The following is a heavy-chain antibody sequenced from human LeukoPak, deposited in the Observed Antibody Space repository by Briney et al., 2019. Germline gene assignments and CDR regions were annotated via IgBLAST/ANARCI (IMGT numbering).Heavy chain of an antibody. CDR1: GYTFTSYG. J-gene: IGHJ3*02. CDR3: ARRWELREGGAFDI. D-gene: IGHD1-26*01. V-gene: IGHV1-18*01. CDR2: ISAYNGNT. Sequence: ASVKVSCKASGYTFTSYGISWVRQAPGQGLEWMGWISAYNGNTNYAQKLPGRVTMTTDTSTSTAYMELRRLRADDTAVYYCARRWELREGGAFDIWGQGTMVTVSS.